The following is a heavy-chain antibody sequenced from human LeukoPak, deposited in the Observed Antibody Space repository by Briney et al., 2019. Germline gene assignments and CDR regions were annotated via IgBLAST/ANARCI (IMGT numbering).Heavy chain of an antibody. V-gene: IGHV4-34*01. D-gene: IGHD3-10*01. Sequence: SETLSLTCAVYGGSFSGYYWSWIRQPPGKGLEWIGEINHSGSTNYNPSLKSRVTISVDTSKNQFSLKLSSVTAADTAVYYCARGPITTYYYGSGSPPDYWGQGTLVTVSS. CDR1: GGSFSGYY. CDR2: INHSGST. J-gene: IGHJ4*02. CDR3: ARGPITTYYYGSGSPPDY.